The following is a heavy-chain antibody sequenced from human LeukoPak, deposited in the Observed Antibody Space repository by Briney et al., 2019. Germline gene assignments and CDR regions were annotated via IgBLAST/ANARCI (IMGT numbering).Heavy chain of an antibody. D-gene: IGHD5-12*01. CDR2: MKGDGSET. CDR1: GFTFSTYW. V-gene: IGHV3-7*01. J-gene: IGHJ3*02. Sequence: GGSLRLSCAASGFTFSTYWMTWVRQAPGKGLEWVAIMKGDGSETHYVDSVKGRFTISRDNAKNSLYLQMNSLRAEDTAVYYCARDLGYGPRPLGAFDIWGQGTMVTVSS. CDR3: ARDLGYGPRPLGAFDI.